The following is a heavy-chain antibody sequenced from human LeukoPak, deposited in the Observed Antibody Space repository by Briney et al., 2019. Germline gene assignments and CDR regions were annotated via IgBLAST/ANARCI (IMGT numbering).Heavy chain of an antibody. CDR1: GFTFSSYG. CDR2: IWYDGSNK. CDR3: ARDRSDYFYFDY. Sequence: GGSLRLSCVASGFTFSSYGMHWVRQAPGKGLEWVAFIWYDGSNKYYADSVKGRFTISRYNSKNTLYLEMSSLRAEDTDVYYCARDRSDYFYFDYWGQGTLVTVSS. D-gene: IGHD4-17*01. V-gene: IGHV3-33*01. J-gene: IGHJ4*02.